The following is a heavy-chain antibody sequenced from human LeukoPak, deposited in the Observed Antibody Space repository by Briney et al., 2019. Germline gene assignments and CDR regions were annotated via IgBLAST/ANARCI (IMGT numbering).Heavy chain of an antibody. D-gene: IGHD3-9*01. CDR1: GFTLSNAW. Sequence: PGGSLRLSCAASGFTLSNAWMSWVRQAPGKGLEWVGRIRSKTDGGTTDYAAPVKGRSTISRDDSKNTLYLQMTSLKTEDTAVYYCTTDLYDILTDRFYYYYGMDVWGKGTTVTVSS. V-gene: IGHV3-15*01. J-gene: IGHJ6*04. CDR3: TTDLYDILTDRFYYYYGMDV. CDR2: IRSKTDGGTT.